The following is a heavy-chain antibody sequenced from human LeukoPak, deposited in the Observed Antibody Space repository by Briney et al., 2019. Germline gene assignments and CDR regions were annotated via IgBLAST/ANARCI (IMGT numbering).Heavy chain of an antibody. V-gene: IGHV3-49*03. Sequence: GGSLRLSCTVSGFTFGDYAMSWFRQAPGKGLEWVGFIRSKACGGTTEYAASVKGRFTISRDDSRSIAYLQMSSLKTEDTAMYYCTRDRGGSYRFDYWGQGTLVTVSS. CDR3: TRDRGGSYRFDY. CDR1: GFTFGDYA. J-gene: IGHJ4*02. CDR2: IRSKACGGTT. D-gene: IGHD1-26*01.